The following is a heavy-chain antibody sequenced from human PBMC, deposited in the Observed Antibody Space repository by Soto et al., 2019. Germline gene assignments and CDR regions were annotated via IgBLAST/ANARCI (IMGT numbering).Heavy chain of an antibody. D-gene: IGHD1-7*01. CDR2: ISYDGSNK. CDR3: AREDNWNYGAYYYGMDV. Sequence: QVQLVESGGGVVQPGRSLRLSCAASGFTFSSYAMHWVRQAPGKGLEWVAVISYDGSNKYYADSVKGRFTISRDNSKNKLYRQMNSLRAEDTAVYYCAREDNWNYGAYYYGMDVWGQGTTVTVSS. J-gene: IGHJ6*02. V-gene: IGHV3-30-3*01. CDR1: GFTFSSYA.